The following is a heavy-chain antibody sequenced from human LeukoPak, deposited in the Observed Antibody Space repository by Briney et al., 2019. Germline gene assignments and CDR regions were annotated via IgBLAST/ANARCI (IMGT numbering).Heavy chain of an antibody. V-gene: IGHV5-51*01. CDR3: ARGNSVTRGAFDY. CDR2: IYPGDSDT. Sequence: GESLKISCKGSGYSFTSYWIGWVRQMPGKGLEWMGIIYPGDSDTRYSPSFQGQVTLSADKSISTAYLQWNSLKASDTAMYYCARGNSVTRGAFDYWGQGTLVTVSS. J-gene: IGHJ4*02. CDR1: GYSFTSYW. D-gene: IGHD4-17*01.